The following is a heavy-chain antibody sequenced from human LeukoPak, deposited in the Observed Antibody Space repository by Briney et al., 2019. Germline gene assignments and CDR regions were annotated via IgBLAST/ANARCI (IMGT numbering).Heavy chain of an antibody. CDR2: IIPIFGTA. CDR1: GGTFSSYA. D-gene: IGHD6-13*01. Sequence: SVKVSCKASGGTFSSYAISWVRQAPGQGLEWMGRIIPIFGTANYAQKFQGRVTITTDESTSTAYMGLSSLRSEDTAVYYCARGARIAAAGTFSAFDYWGQGTLVTVSS. J-gene: IGHJ4*02. CDR3: ARGARIAAAGTFSAFDY. V-gene: IGHV1-69*05.